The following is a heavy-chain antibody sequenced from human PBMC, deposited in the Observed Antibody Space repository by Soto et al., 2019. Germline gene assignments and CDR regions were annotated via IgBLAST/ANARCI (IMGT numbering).Heavy chain of an antibody. CDR1: GYTFSIYS. J-gene: IGHJ6*02. CDR3: ARPYYYDTTGYYSSHSYFSFGMDV. CDR2: INAGNGNT. Sequence: ASVKVSCKASGYTFSIYSIHWVRQAPGQSREWMGWINAGNGNTKYSQKFQGRVTFTRDTSANTAYMELSSLRSEDAAVYYCARPYYYDTTGYYSSHSYFSFGMDVWGQGTTVTVSS. D-gene: IGHD3-22*01. V-gene: IGHV1-3*01.